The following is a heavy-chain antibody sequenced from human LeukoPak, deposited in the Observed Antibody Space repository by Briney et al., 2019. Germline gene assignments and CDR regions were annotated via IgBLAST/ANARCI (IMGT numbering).Heavy chain of an antibody. Sequence: GASVKVSCEASGYTFTRYYIHWVRQAPGQGLEWMGIINPRGGSTSYAQKFQGRVTMTRDMSTSTVYMELSRLRSEDTAVYYCARASDYGDYGDFDYWGQGTLVTVSS. D-gene: IGHD4-17*01. CDR1: GYTFTRYY. CDR3: ARASDYGDYGDFDY. V-gene: IGHV1-46*01. J-gene: IGHJ4*02. CDR2: INPRGGST.